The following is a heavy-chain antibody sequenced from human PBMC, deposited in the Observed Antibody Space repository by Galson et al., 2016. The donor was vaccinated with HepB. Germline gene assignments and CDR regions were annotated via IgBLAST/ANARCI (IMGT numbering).Heavy chain of an antibody. J-gene: IGHJ4*02. V-gene: IGHV4-31*03. CDR1: GGSIDSGSYS. D-gene: IGHD5-18*01. Sequence: TLSLTCSVSGGSIDSGSYSWNWIRHHPGKGLEWIGYIYNIGSTLYNPSPRSRVTISVETSKNQFSLKLISVTAAGTAFYYWARVQRDTGMVIDHWGQGLPVVVSS. CDR3: ARVQRDTGMVIDH. CDR2: IYNIGST.